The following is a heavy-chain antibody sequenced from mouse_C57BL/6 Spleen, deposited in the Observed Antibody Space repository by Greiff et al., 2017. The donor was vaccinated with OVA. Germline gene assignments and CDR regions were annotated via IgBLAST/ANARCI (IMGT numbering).Heavy chain of an antibody. D-gene: IGHD1-1*01. CDR1: GYTFTSYW. CDR3: AREADYDGSSHWYFDV. V-gene: IGHV1-64*01. J-gene: IGHJ1*03. CDR2: IHPNSGST. Sequence: QVQLQQPGAELVKPGASVKLSCKASGYTFTSYWLHWVKQRPGQVLAWIGMIHPNSGSTNYNETFKSKATLPVDKSSSPAYMQLSSLTSEDSAVYYCAREADYDGSSHWYFDVWGKGTTVTVSS.